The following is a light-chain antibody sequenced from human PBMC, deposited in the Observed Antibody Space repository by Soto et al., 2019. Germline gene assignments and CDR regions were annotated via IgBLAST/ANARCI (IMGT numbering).Light chain of an antibody. CDR2: EVS. V-gene: IGLV2-8*01. CDR3: SSYAGNNNPYV. Sequence: ISCTGTSSAVGGYNYVSWYQHHPGKAPKLMVSEVSKRPSGVPDRFSGSKSGNTASLTVSGLQAEDEADYYCSSYAGNNNPYVFGTGTKVTVL. CDR1: SSAVGGYNY. J-gene: IGLJ1*01.